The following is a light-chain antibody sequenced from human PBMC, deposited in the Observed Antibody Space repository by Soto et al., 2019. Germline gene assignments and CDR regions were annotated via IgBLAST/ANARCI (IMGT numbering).Light chain of an antibody. V-gene: IGLV2-8*01. J-gene: IGLJ1*01. CDR1: SSDVGGYNY. Sequence: QSALTQPPSASGSPGQSVAISCTGTSSDVGGYNYVSWYQQHPGKAPKLMIYEVTKRPSGVPDRFSGSKSGNTASLTVSGLQDEDDADYYCSSYAGSSNVFGTGTKVTVL. CDR2: EVT. CDR3: SSYAGSSNV.